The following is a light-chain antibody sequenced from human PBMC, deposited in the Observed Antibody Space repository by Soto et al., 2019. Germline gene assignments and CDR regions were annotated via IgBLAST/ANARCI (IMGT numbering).Light chain of an antibody. J-gene: IGKJ1*01. V-gene: IGKV3-20*01. CDR3: HHYGSSSWT. CDR2: GAS. CDR1: QSVSSSY. Sequence: EIVLTQSPGTLSLSPGERATLSCRASQSVSSSYLAWYQQKPGQAPRLLIYGASSRATGISDRISGSGSGTDFTLTISRLEPEDFAVYYCHHYGSSSWTFGQGTKVDI.